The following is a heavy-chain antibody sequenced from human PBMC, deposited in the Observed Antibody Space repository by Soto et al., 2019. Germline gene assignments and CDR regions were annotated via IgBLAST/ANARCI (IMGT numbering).Heavy chain of an antibody. V-gene: IGHV3-30*03. CDR3: ARVIRADSTSSNFYYYSGLDV. CDR1: GFTFSTYG. Sequence: QVPLVESGGGVVQPGRSLRLSCAASGFTFSTYGMHWVRQAPGKGLEWLAVISNNGINKYYADSVKGRFTISRDNSKDPLFLQMNSLRGEDTAIYYCARVIRADSTSSNFYYYSGLDVWGQGTTVTVSS. D-gene: IGHD6-6*01. CDR2: ISNNGINK. J-gene: IGHJ6*02.